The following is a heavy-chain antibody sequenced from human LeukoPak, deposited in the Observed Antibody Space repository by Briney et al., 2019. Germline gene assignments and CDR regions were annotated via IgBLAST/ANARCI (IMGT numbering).Heavy chain of an antibody. CDR2: IRYDGSNK. J-gene: IGHJ4*02. CDR3: AKDSCSGGSCYGSFDY. Sequence: GGSLRLSCAASGFTFSSYGMHWVRQAPGKGLEWVAFIRYDGSNKYYTDSVKGRFTISRDNSKNTLYLQMNSLRAEDTAVYYCAKDSCSGGSCYGSFDYWGQGTLVTVSS. D-gene: IGHD2-15*01. CDR1: GFTFSSYG. V-gene: IGHV3-30*02.